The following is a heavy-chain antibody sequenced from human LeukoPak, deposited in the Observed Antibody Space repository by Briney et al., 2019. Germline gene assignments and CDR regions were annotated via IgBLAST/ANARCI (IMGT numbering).Heavy chain of an antibody. CDR2: INPSGGST. Sequence: GASVKVSCKASGYTFTSYYMHWVRQAPGQGLEWMGIINPSGGSTSYAQKFQGRVTMTRDTSTSTVYMELSSLRSEDTAVYCCARGPLYYYDSSGSDDAFDIWGQGTMVTVSS. D-gene: IGHD3-22*01. CDR3: ARGPLYYYDSSGSDDAFDI. J-gene: IGHJ3*02. V-gene: IGHV1-46*01. CDR1: GYTFTSYY.